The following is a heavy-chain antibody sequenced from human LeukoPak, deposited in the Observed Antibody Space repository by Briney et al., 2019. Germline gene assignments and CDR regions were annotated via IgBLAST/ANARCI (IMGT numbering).Heavy chain of an antibody. Sequence: ASVKVSCKVSGYTLTELSMHWVQQALGKGLEWMGGFDPEDGETIYAQKFQGRVTMTEDTSTDTAYMELSSLRSEDTAVYYCATRRGYSYGYFDYWGQGTLVTVSS. CDR2: FDPEDGET. CDR3: ATRRGYSYGYFDY. V-gene: IGHV1-24*01. D-gene: IGHD5-18*01. J-gene: IGHJ4*02. CDR1: GYTLTELS.